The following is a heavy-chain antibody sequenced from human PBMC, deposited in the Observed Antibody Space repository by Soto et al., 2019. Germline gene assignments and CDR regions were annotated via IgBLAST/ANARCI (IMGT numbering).Heavy chain of an antibody. V-gene: IGHV1-18*01. D-gene: IGHD2-15*01. CDR3: ARVRHIVVVVAARGGLDV. J-gene: IGHJ6*02. CDR2: ISAYNGNT. Sequence: ASVKVSCKASGYTFTSYGISWVRQAPGQGLEWMGWISAYNGNTNYAQRLQGRVTMTTDTSTSTAYMELGSLRSDDTAVYYCARVRHIVVVVAARGGLDVWGQGTQVTVSS. CDR1: GYTFTSYG.